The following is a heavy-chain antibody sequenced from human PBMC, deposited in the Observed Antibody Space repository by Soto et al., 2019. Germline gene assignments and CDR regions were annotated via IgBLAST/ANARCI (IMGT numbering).Heavy chain of an antibody. CDR3: SNPYYDSIGYYFDY. CDR2: IIPIFGTA. Sequence: ASVQFSCKSSRCTFISYPSSGVRQPPGQRGEWMGGIIPIFGTANYAQKFQGRVTITADKSTSTAYMELSSLRSEDMAVYYCSNPYYDSIGYYFDYWGQGTLVTVSS. J-gene: IGHJ4*02. D-gene: IGHD3-22*01. V-gene: IGHV1-69*06. CDR1: RCTFISYP.